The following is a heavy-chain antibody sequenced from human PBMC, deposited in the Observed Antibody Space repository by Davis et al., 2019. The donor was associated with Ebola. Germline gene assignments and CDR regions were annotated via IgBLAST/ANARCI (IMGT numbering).Heavy chain of an antibody. CDR2: INPSGGST. Sequence: ASVKVSCQASGYTLTSYYMHWVRQAPGQGLEWMGIINPSGGSTSYAQKFQGRVTMTRDTSTSTVYMELSSLRSEDTAVYYCAASVRAVAGDYWGQGTLVIVSS. D-gene: IGHD6-19*01. CDR1: GYTLTSYY. J-gene: IGHJ4*02. V-gene: IGHV1-46*01. CDR3: AASVRAVAGDY.